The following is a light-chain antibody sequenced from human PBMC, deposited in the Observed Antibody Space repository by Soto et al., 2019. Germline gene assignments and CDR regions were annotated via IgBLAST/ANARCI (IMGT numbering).Light chain of an antibody. Sequence: EIVLTQSPGTLSLSPGERATLSCRASQRVSGTYLAWYQQKPGQAPRLLIYDASTRATGIPDRFSGSGSGTDFTLTISRLEPEDFAVYYCQHYDSSLWTFGPGPRWKSN. CDR1: QRVSGTY. CDR3: QHYDSSLWT. CDR2: DAS. J-gene: IGKJ1*01. V-gene: IGKV3-20*01.